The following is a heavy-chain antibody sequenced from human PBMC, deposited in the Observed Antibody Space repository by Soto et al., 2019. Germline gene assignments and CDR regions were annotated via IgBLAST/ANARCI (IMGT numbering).Heavy chain of an antibody. Sequence: GASVKVSCKASGYTFTSYYMHWVRQAPGQGLEWMGGFDPEDGETSYAQKFQGRVTMTEDTSTDTAYMELSSLRSEDTAVYYCATDTLGRYRSGWYWGQGTLVTVSS. J-gene: IGHJ4*02. CDR3: ATDTLGRYRSGWY. V-gene: IGHV1-24*01. D-gene: IGHD6-19*01. CDR2: FDPEDGET. CDR1: GYTFTSYY.